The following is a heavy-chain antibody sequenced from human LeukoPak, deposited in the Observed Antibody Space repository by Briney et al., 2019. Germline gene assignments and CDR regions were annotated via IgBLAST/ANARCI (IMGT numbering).Heavy chain of an antibody. CDR2: ISSSSYI. J-gene: IGHJ3*02. Sequence: GGSLRLSCAASGFTFSSYSMNWVRQAPGKGLEWVSSISSSSYIYYADSVKGRFTISRDNAKNSLYLQMNSLRAEDTAVYYCARFGAPVVANAFDIWGQGTMVTVSS. CDR3: ARFGAPVVANAFDI. V-gene: IGHV3-21*01. CDR1: GFTFSSYS. D-gene: IGHD2-2*01.